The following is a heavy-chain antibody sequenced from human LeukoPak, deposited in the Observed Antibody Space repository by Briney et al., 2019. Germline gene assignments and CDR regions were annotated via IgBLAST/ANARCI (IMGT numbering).Heavy chain of an antibody. J-gene: IGHJ4*02. CDR3: AKDRWTGSYYIDF. V-gene: IGHV3-30*18. CDR1: GFTFSNYD. Sequence: GGSLRLSCAASGFTFSNYDMHWVRQAPGKGLEWVAVISYDGTDKSYADSVKGRFTISRDNSKSTLYLQMNSLRPADTAVYYCAKDRWTGSYYIDFWGQGALLTVSS. CDR2: ISYDGTDK. D-gene: IGHD4-23*01.